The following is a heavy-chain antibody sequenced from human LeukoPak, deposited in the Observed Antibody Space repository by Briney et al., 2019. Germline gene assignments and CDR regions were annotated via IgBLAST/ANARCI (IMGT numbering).Heavy chain of an antibody. J-gene: IGHJ5*02. CDR3: ERDIRNWFDP. CDR1: GGTFSTYA. Sequence: GASVKVSCKASGGTFSTYAINCVRQAPGQGLEWMGGIIPIFGTAIYAQKFQGRVTITADESTSTAYMELSRLRSEDTAVYYCERDIRNWFDPWGQGTLVTVSS. V-gene: IGHV1-69*01. CDR2: IIPIFGTA.